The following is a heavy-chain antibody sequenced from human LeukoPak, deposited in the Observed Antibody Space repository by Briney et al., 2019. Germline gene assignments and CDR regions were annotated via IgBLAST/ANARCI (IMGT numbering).Heavy chain of an antibody. J-gene: IGHJ6*02. D-gene: IGHD4-11*01. V-gene: IGHV3-7*01. Sequence: GGSLRLSCAASGFTFSSYWMSCVRQAPGKGLEWVANIKQDGSEKYYVDSVKGRFTISRDNAKNSLYLQMNSLRAEDTAVYYCASSTTKGPYYYYGMDVWGQGTTVTVSS. CDR2: IKQDGSEK. CDR3: ASSTTKGPYYYYGMDV. CDR1: GFTFSSYW.